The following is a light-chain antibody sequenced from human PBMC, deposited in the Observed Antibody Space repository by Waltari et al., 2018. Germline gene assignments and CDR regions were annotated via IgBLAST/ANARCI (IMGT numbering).Light chain of an antibody. CDR1: QSVSSNY. CDR3: QQYGRSWNT. CDR2: GSS. Sequence: EIVLTQSPGTLSLSPRETATLSCRASQSVSSNYLAWYQQRPGQAPRLLIPGSSSRATGIPDRFSGSGSGTDFTLTISRLEPKDFAVYYCQQYGRSWNTFGQGTKLEIK. V-gene: IGKV3-20*01. J-gene: IGKJ2*01.